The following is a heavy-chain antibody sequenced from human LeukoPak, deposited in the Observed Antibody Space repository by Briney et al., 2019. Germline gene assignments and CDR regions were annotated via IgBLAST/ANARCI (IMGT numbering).Heavy chain of an antibody. CDR3: AELGITMIGGV. V-gene: IGHV3-48*03. J-gene: IGHJ6*04. D-gene: IGHD3-10*02. Sequence: GGSLRLSCAASGFTFSSYEMNWVRQAPGKGLEWVSYITSSGSTTHYADSVKGRFTISRDNAKNSLYLQMNSLRAEDTAVYYCAELGITMIGGVRGKGTTVTISS. CDR2: ITSSGSTT. CDR1: GFTFSSYE.